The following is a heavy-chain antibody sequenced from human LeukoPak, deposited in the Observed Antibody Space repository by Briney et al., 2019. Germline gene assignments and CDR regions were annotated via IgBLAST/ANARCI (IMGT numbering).Heavy chain of an antibody. CDR2: IYWNDDK. V-gene: IGHV2-5*01. CDR1: GFSLSTSGVG. Sequence: SGPTLVKPTQTLTLTCTFSGFSLSTSGVGVGWIRQPPGKALEWLALIYWNDDKRYSPSLKGRLTITKDTSKNQVVLTMTNMDPVDTATYYCAHSWLRYCSGGSCPDAFDIWGQGTMVTVSS. J-gene: IGHJ3*02. D-gene: IGHD2-15*01. CDR3: AHSWLRYCSGGSCPDAFDI.